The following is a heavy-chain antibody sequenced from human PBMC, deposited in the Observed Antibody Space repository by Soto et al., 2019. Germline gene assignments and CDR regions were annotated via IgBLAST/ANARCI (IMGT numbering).Heavy chain of an antibody. CDR1: GYTFTSYY. D-gene: IGHD3-10*01. V-gene: IGHV1-46*03. CDR2: INPSGGST. Sequence: GASVKVSCKASGYTFTSYYMHWVRQAPGQGLEWMGIINPSGGSTSYAQKFQGRVTMTRDTSTSTVYMELSSLRSEDTAVYYCASGITMVRGVLGLDPWGQGTLVTVSS. CDR3: ASGITMVRGVLGLDP. J-gene: IGHJ5*02.